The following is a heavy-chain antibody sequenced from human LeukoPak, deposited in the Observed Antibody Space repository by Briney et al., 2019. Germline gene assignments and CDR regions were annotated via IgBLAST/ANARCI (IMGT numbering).Heavy chain of an antibody. CDR2: LHSNGAFT. CDR3: ARFVVVTAGDY. Sequence: GGSLRLSCSASGFTLSNYWMHWVRQAPGKGLVWVARLHSNGAFTTYADSVKGRFTISRDTAKNTLYLQMNSLRVEDTAVYYCARFVVVTAGDYWGQGTLVTVSS. D-gene: IGHD2-21*02. J-gene: IGHJ4*01. V-gene: IGHV3-74*01. CDR1: GFTLSNYW.